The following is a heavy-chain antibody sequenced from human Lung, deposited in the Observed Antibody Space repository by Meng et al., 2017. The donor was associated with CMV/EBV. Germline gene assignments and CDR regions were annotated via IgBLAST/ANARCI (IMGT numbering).Heavy chain of an antibody. Sequence: ESLMISCAASGFTFSSYWMCWVRQAPGKGLEWVANIKQDGSEKYYVDSVKGRFTISRDNAKNSLYLQMNSLRAEDTAVYYCARGYYYDSKVEHYWGQGTPVTVSS. V-gene: IGHV3-7*01. D-gene: IGHD3-22*01. CDR2: IKQDGSEK. CDR1: GFTFSSYW. CDR3: ARGYYYDSKVEHY. J-gene: IGHJ4*02.